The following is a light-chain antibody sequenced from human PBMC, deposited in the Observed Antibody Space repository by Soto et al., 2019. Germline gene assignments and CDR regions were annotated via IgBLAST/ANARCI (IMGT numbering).Light chain of an antibody. CDR2: GAS. Sequence: TKSASTLSLSPGKRATLSCRASPIVSRSQVAWYQQKPGQAPRLLFYGASTRATGIPARFSGSGSGTEFTLTISSLQSEDFAVYYCQQYNNWPLTWTFGQGTKVDIK. J-gene: IGKJ1*01. V-gene: IGKV3-15*01. CDR1: PIVSRS. CDR3: QQYNNWPLTWT.